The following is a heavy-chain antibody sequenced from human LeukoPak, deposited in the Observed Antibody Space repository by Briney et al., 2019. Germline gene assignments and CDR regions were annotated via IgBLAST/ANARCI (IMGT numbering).Heavy chain of an antibody. Sequence: PSETLSLTCTVSGGSLSSYYWSWIRRPPGKGLEWIGYIYYSGNTNYNPSLKSRVTISLEKSKNQFSLKLSSVTAADTAVYYCARDGPGYSSPWGQGTLVTVSS. V-gene: IGHV4-59*12. CDR3: ARDGPGYSSP. J-gene: IGHJ5*02. CDR2: IYYSGNT. D-gene: IGHD5-12*01. CDR1: GGSLSSYY.